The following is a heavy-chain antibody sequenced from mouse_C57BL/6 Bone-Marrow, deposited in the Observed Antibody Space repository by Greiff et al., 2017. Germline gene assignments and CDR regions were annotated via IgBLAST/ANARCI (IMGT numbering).Heavy chain of an antibody. J-gene: IGHJ2*01. D-gene: IGHD2-12*01. CDR2: IYPRSGNT. CDR3: AREGRRRGYYFDY. V-gene: IGHV1-81*01. CDR1: GYTFTSYG. Sequence: QVQLQQSGAELARPGASVKLSCKASGYTFTSYGISWVKQRPGQGLEWIGEIYPRSGNTYYNEKFKGKATLTADKSSSTAYMELRSLTSEDSAVYFCAREGRRRGYYFDYWGQGTTLTVSS.